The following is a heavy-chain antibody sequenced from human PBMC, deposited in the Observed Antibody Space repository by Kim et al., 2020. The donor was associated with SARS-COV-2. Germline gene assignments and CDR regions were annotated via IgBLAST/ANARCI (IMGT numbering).Heavy chain of an antibody. CDR3: ARLAGSDVSY. CDR1: GGSISSSSYY. J-gene: IGHJ4*02. CDR2: IYYSGST. Sequence: SETLSLTCTVSGGSISSSSYYWGWIRQPPGKGLEWIGSIYYSGSTYYNPSLKSRVTISVDTSKNQFSLKLSSVTAADTAVYYCARLAGSDVSYWGQGTLVTVSS. D-gene: IGHD2-8*01. V-gene: IGHV4-39*01.